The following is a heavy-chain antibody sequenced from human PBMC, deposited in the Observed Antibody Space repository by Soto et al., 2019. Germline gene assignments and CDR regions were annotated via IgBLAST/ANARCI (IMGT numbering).Heavy chain of an antibody. CDR1: GGSFSGYY. CDR2: INHSGST. CDR3: ARDHVVVPAARQWWFDP. D-gene: IGHD2-2*01. J-gene: IGHJ5*02. Sequence: SETLSLTCAVYGGSFSGYYWSWIRQPPGKGLEWIGEINHSGSTNYNPSLKSRVTISVDTSKNQFSLKLSSVTAADTAVYYCARDHVVVPAARQWWFDPWGQGTLVTVSS. V-gene: IGHV4-34*01.